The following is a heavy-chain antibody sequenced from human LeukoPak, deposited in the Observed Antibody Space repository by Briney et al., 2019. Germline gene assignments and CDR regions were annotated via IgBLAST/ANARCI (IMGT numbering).Heavy chain of an antibody. CDR1: GYTFTGYS. CDR2: INPNNAGT. D-gene: IGHD3-9*01. J-gene: IGHJ4*02. CDR3: ARWGMDILTGYYMRGDFDY. V-gene: IGHV1-2*02. Sequence: PRASVKVSCKASGYTFTGYSIHWVRQAPGQGLEWMGWINPNNAGTNYAQKFQGRVTMTRDTSISTAYMELNRLRSDDTAVYYCARWGMDILTGYYMRGDFDYWGQGTLVTVSS.